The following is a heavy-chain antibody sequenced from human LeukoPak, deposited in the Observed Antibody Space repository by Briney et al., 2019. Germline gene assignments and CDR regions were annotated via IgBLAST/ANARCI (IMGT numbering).Heavy chain of an antibody. CDR2: MYHSGST. J-gene: IGHJ1*01. Sequence: PSETLSLTCAVSGYSISSGYYWGWIRQPPGKGLEWIGSMYHSGSTYYNPSLKSRVTISVDTSENQFSLKLSSVTAADTAVYYCAREVVVVDRYFQHWGQGTLVTVSS. CDR3: AREVVVVDRYFQH. D-gene: IGHD2-15*01. V-gene: IGHV4-38-2*02. CDR1: GYSISSGYY.